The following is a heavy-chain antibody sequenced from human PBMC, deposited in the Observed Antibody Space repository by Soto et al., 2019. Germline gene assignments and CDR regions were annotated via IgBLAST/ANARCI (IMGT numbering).Heavy chain of an antibody. D-gene: IGHD6-19*01. Sequence: GGSLRLSCAASGFTFSGYYMNWIRHAPGQGLEWVSCICSSNTYIYFADSLKGRFTISRDNARNSLYLQVNSLRAEDTAVYYWVRVRGAVPGMPSRAYWGRGTLVTAPQ. CDR3: VRVRGAVPGMPSRAY. J-gene: IGHJ4*02. CDR2: ICSSNTYI. CDR1: GFTFSGYY. V-gene: IGHV3-21*01.